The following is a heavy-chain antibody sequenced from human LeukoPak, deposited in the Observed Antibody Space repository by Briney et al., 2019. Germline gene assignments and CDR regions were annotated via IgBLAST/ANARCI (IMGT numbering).Heavy chain of an antibody. V-gene: IGHV4-59*02. Sequence: SETLSLTCTVSGGSVNNYYWSWIRQPPGKGLEWIGYIYHRGTTYYNPSLKSRVTISLARSQTQFSLKLSSVTAADTAVYYCARDSLSTFDYWGQGVLVTVAS. D-gene: IGHD2/OR15-2a*01. J-gene: IGHJ4*02. CDR3: ARDSLSTFDY. CDR1: GGSVNNYY. CDR2: IYHRGTT.